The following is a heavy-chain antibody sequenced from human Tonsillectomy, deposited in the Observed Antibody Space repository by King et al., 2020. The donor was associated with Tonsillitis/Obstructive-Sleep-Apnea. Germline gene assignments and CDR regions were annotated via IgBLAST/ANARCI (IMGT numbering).Heavy chain of an antibody. CDR3: TALTSGY. D-gene: IGHD3-10*01. V-gene: IGHV3-15*01. J-gene: IGHJ4*02. CDR2: IKSKTDGGTA. Sequence: QLVQSGGGLVKPGWSLRLSCAASGFTFSNAWMSWVRQAPGKGLEWVGRIKSKTDGGTADHAAPVKGRFTISRDDSNNTLYLQMNSLKTEDTAVYYCTALTSGYWGQGTLVTVSS. CDR1: GFTFSNAW.